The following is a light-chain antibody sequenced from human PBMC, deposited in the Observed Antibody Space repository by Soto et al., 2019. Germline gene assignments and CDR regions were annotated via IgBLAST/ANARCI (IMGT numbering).Light chain of an antibody. CDR3: GTWDSSLRARV. J-gene: IGLJ3*02. CDR2: ENN. CDR1: SSNLGNNY. Sequence: QSVLTQPHSVSAAPGQKVTISCSGSSSNLGNNYVPWYQQLPGTAPKLLIYENNKRPSGIPDRFSVSKSGTSATLGITGLQTGDESDYYCGTWDSSLRARVFGGGTQLTVL. V-gene: IGLV1-51*02.